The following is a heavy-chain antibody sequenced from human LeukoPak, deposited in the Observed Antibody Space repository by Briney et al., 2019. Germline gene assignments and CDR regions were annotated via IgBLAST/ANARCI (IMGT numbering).Heavy chain of an antibody. CDR2: IYYSGST. D-gene: IGHD5-18*01. J-gene: IGHJ4*02. CDR3: ARVGRGYSYGFSPSFPHPPDY. Sequence: PSETLSLTCTVSGGSISSGDYSWSWIRQPPGKGLEWIGYIYYSGSTYYNPSLKSRVTISVDTSKNQFSLKLSSVTAADTAVYYCARVGRGYSYGFSPSFPHPPDYWGQGTLVTVSS. V-gene: IGHV4-30-4*01. CDR1: GGSISSGDYS.